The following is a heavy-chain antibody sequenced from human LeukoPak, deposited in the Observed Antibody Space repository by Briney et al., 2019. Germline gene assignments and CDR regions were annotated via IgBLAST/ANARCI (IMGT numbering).Heavy chain of an antibody. D-gene: IGHD3-10*01. CDR1: GGSISSGGYY. Sequence: SQTLSLTCTVSGGSISSGGYYWSWIRQHPGKGLEWSGNIYYSGITYYNPTLKGRVSISVDTSKNQFSLKLRSVTAADTAVFYCAKTTGDHWFDPWGQGTLVTVSS. CDR3: AKTTGDHWFDP. J-gene: IGHJ5*02. V-gene: IGHV4-31*03. CDR2: IYYSGIT.